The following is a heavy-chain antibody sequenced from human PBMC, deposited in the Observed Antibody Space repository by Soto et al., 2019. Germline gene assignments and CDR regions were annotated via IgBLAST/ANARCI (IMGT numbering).Heavy chain of an antibody. Sequence: SETLSLTCAVSGGTISSWYWSWIRQPPGKGLEWIGNIYSSGTTNYNPSLESRVTISLDMSKNQCSLKMNSVTAADTAVYYCARGAGWLTDYWGQGSQVTVSS. CDR3: ARGAGWLTDY. J-gene: IGHJ4*02. V-gene: IGHV4-59*08. D-gene: IGHD6-19*01. CDR1: GGTISSWY. CDR2: IYSSGTT.